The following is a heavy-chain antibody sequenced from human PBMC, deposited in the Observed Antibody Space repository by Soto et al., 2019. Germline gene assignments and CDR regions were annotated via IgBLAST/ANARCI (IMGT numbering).Heavy chain of an antibody. CDR3: ARDKDRLQLGGNYYYILEV. D-gene: IGHD5-12*01. V-gene: IGHV1-69*05. CDR2: IMPIFRTP. Sequence: VQLEQSGAEVKKPGSSVKVSCKASGGTFSNSAISWVRQAPGQGLEWMGGIMPIFRTPNYAQKFQGRVTXTXDQXTSTAYMELSGLRSDDTAVYYCARDKDRLQLGGNYYYILEVWGQGTTVTVSS. CDR1: GGTFSNSA. J-gene: IGHJ6*02.